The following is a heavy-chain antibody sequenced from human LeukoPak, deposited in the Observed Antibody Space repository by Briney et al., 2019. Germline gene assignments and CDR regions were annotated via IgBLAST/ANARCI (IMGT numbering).Heavy chain of an antibody. CDR1: GFTLSNYA. Sequence: PGGSLRLSCAASGFTLSNYAMSWVRQAPGKGQEWVSTISGNGVSTYYADSVKGRFTLSRDNSKNTLYLQMNSLRAEDTALYYCATQNFDYWGQGTLVTVSS. V-gene: IGHV3-23*01. J-gene: IGHJ4*02. CDR3: ATQNFDY. CDR2: ISGNGVST.